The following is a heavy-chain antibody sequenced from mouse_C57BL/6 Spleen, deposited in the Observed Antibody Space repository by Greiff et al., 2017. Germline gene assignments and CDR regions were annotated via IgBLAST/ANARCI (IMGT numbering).Heavy chain of an antibody. V-gene: IGHV3-3*01. CDR3: ARAPDDYGAMDY. CDR2: TFYSGIT. J-gene: IGHJ4*01. CDR1: GFSINSDCY. Sequence: EVQVVESGPTLVRPSQTLSLTCTVTGFSINSDCYWIWIRQFPGNKLEYIGYTFYSGITYYNPSLESRTYITRDTSKNQFSLKLSSVTTEDTATYYCARAPDDYGAMDYWGQGTSVTVSS.